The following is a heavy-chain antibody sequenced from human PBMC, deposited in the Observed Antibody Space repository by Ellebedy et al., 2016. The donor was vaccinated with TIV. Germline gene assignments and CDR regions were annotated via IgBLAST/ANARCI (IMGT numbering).Heavy chain of an antibody. CDR1: GFTVSSNY. CDR3: TRGGKTAASDY. J-gene: IGHJ4*02. V-gene: IGHV3-53*01. D-gene: IGHD6-13*01. Sequence: GESLKISCAASGFTVSSNYMNWVRQAPGKGLEWVSVIYSGGDGGDTYYADSVKGRFTISRDNARNTLYLQMNSLRAEDTALYYCTRGGKTAASDYWGQGTLVTVSS. CDR2: IYSGGDGGDT.